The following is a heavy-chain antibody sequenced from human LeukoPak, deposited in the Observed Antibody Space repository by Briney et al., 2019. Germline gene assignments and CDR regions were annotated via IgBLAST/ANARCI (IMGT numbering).Heavy chain of an antibody. J-gene: IGHJ4*02. CDR1: GGTFTSYA. CDR2: IIPIFGTA. CDR3: AIHDYGDPLGVRPFDY. D-gene: IGHD4-17*01. V-gene: IGHV1-69*05. Sequence: GASVKVSCKASGGTFTSYAIIWVPQAPGQGLEWMGRIIPIFGTANYAQKFQGRVTITTDESTSTAYMELSSLRSEDTAVYYCAIHDYGDPLGVRPFDYWGQGTLVTVSS.